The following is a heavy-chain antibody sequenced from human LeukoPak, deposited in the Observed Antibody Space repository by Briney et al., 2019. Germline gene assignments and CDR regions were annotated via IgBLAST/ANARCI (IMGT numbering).Heavy chain of an antibody. Sequence: GGSLRLSCAASGFTLSSYGMHWVRQAPGKGLEWVAVISYDGSNKYYADSVKGRFTISRDNSKNTLYLQMNSLRAEDTAVYYCAKESQYYYDSSGYYQETEYFQHWGQGTLVTVSS. J-gene: IGHJ1*01. CDR3: AKESQYYYDSSGYYQETEYFQH. CDR1: GFTLSSYG. CDR2: ISYDGSNK. D-gene: IGHD3-22*01. V-gene: IGHV3-30*18.